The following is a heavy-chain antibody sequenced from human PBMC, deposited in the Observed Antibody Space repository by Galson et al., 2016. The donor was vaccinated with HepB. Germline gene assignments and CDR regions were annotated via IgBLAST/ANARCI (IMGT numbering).Heavy chain of an antibody. CDR3: AILKLGTLFHP. D-gene: IGHD3-16*01. CDR1: GLTFSTCD. J-gene: IGHJ5*02. V-gene: IGHV3-23*01. Sequence: SLRLSCAVSGLTFSTCDMTWVRQAPGKGLEWVSSIGTDEYTYYADSVKGRVTISRDNSKNTLYLQMNSLRAEDTAVYYCAILKLGTLFHPWGQGTLVTVSP. CDR2: IGTDEYT.